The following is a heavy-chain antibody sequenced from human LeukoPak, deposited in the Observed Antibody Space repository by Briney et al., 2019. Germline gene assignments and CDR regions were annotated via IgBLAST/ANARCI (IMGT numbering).Heavy chain of an antibody. V-gene: IGHV4-59*01. CDR3: AREYYYDSSGNEGAFDI. J-gene: IGHJ3*02. D-gene: IGHD3-22*01. Sequence: SETLSLTCTVSGGSISSYYWSWIRQPPGKGLEWIGYIYYSGSTNYNPSLKSRVTISVDTSKNQFSLKLSSVTAADTAVCYCAREYYYDSSGNEGAFDIWGQGTMVTVSS. CDR1: GGSISSYY. CDR2: IYYSGST.